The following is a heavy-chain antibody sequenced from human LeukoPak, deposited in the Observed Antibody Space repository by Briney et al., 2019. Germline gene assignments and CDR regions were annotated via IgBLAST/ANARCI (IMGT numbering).Heavy chain of an antibody. CDR1: GFNFSGSA. D-gene: IGHD3-16*02. J-gene: IGHJ4*02. V-gene: IGHV3-73*01. CDR2: TRNKADNYAT. CDR3: TTLNYVWGTYPPDY. Sequence: GGSLKLSCAASGFNFSGSAIHWVRQASGKGLEWVGRTRNKADNYATAYGASVQGRFSISRDESKTTAYLQMNSLKTEDTAVYYCTTLNYVWGTYPPDYWGQGTLVTVSS.